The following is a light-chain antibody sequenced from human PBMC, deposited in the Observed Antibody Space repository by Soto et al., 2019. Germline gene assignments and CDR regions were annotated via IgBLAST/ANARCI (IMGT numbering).Light chain of an antibody. V-gene: IGKV1-5*03. CDR2: KAS. J-gene: IGKJ1*01. CDR3: QQYSNLWT. CDR1: QSISSW. Sequence: DIQMTQSPSTLSASVGDRVTITCRASQSISSWLAWYQQKPGKAPKLLIYKASILESGVPSRFSGSGSGSEFTLTISSLQPDDFATYYCQQYSNLWTFGQGTKVEIK.